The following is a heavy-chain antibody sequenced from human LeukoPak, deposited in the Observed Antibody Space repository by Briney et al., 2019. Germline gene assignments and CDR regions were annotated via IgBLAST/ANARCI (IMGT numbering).Heavy chain of an antibody. D-gene: IGHD3-22*01. J-gene: IGHJ3*02. Sequence: SETLSLTCTVSGGSISSYYWSWIRQPPGKGLEWIGYIYYSGSTNYNPSLKSRVTISVDTSKNQFSLKLSSVTAADTAVYYCARGRYYYDSSGYYGGAFDIWGQGTMVTVSS. V-gene: IGHV4-59*01. CDR1: GGSISSYY. CDR2: IYYSGST. CDR3: ARGRYYYDSSGYYGGAFDI.